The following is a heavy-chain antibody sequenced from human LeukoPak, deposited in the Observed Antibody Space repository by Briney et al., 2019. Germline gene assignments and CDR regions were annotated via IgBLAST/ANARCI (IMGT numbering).Heavy chain of an antibody. CDR2: ISGSGGST. J-gene: IGHJ4*02. Sequence: QAGGSLRLSCAASGFTFSSYAMSWVRQAPGKGLEWVSAISGSGGSTYYADSVKGRFTISRDNSKNTLYLQMNSLRAEDTAVYYCAEDERITIFGVVIPFDYWGQGTLVTVSS. V-gene: IGHV3-23*01. CDR1: GFTFSSYA. D-gene: IGHD3-3*01. CDR3: AEDERITIFGVVIPFDY.